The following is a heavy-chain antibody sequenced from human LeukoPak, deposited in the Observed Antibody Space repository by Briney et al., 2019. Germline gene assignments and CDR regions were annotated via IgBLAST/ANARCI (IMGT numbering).Heavy chain of an antibody. D-gene: IGHD6-13*01. V-gene: IGHV4-59*01. CDR3: ARLDFAAAGTDWFDP. CDR2: IYYSGST. Sequence: PSETLSLTCTVSGGSISSYYWSWIRQPPGKGLEWIGYIYYSGSTNYNPSLKSRVTISVDTSKNQFSLKLSSVTAADTAVYYCARLDFAAAGTDWFDPWGQGTLVTVSS. J-gene: IGHJ5*02. CDR1: GGSISSYY.